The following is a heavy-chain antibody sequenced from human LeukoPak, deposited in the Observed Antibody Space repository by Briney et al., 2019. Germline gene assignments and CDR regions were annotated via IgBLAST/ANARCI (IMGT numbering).Heavy chain of an antibody. CDR3: ASLSYDPGLELNDY. CDR2: TNHSGST. Sequence: SETLSLTSAVYGRSLSGYYCSWIRQPPGKGLEWIGETNHSGSTNYNPSPKSRVTISVDTSKTQFTLKLSSVTAAETVVYYCASLSYDPGLELNDYWGQGTLVTVSS. V-gene: IGHV4-34*01. J-gene: IGHJ4*02. CDR1: GRSLSGYY. D-gene: IGHD3-16*01.